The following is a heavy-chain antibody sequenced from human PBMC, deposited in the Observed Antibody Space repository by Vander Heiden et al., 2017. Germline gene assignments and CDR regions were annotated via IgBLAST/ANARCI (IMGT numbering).Heavy chain of an antibody. D-gene: IGHD3-22*01. CDR1: GYSISSGYY. Sequence: QVQLQESGPGLGKPSETLSLTCAVSGYSISSGYYWGWIRQPPGKGLEWIGSIYHSGSTYYNPSLKSRVTISVDTSKNQFSLKLSSVTAADTAVYYCASPPDSIGLWGQGTLVTVSS. CDR3: ASPPDSIGL. CDR2: IYHSGST. V-gene: IGHV4-38-2*01. J-gene: IGHJ4*02.